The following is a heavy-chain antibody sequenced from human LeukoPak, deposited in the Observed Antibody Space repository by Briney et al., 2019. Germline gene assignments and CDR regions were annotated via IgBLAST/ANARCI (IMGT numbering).Heavy chain of an antibody. CDR3: ARGPNRFTM. CDR2: INHSGSA. J-gene: IGHJ4*02. V-gene: IGHV4-34*01. Sequence: SETLSLTCAVYGGSFSGYYWSWTRQPPGKGLEWIGEINHSGSANYNPSLKSRVTISVDTSKNQFSLKLSSVTAADTAVYYCARGPNRFTMWGQGTLVTVSS. D-gene: IGHD3-16*02. CDR1: GGSFSGYY.